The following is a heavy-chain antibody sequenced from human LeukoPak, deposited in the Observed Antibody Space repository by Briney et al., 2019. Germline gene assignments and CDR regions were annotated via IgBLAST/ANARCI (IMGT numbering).Heavy chain of an antibody. V-gene: IGHV4-4*07. CDR1: GGSISSYY. CDR2: IYTSGST. Sequence: SETLSLTCTVSGGSISSYYWSWIRQPAGKGLEWIGRIYTSGSTNYNPSLKSRVTMSVDTSKNQFSLKLSSVTAADTAVYYCARGRLDSSGYYGWFDPWGQETLVTVSS. D-gene: IGHD3-22*01. CDR3: ARGRLDSSGYYGWFDP. J-gene: IGHJ5*02.